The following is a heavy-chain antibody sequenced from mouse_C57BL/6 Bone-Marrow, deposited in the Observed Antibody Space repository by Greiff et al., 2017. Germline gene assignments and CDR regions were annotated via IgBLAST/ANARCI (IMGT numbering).Heavy chain of an antibody. D-gene: IGHD1-1*01. CDR3: ARDTTTVVANFDY. V-gene: IGHV1-50*01. CDR2: IDPSDSYT. Sequence: QVQLQQPGAELVKPGASVKLSCKASGYTFTSYWMQWVKQRPGQGLEWSGEIDPSDSYTNYNHKFKGKATLTVDTSSSTAYMQLSSLTSEDSAVYYCARDTTTVVANFDYWGQGTTLTVSS. J-gene: IGHJ2*01. CDR1: GYTFTSYW.